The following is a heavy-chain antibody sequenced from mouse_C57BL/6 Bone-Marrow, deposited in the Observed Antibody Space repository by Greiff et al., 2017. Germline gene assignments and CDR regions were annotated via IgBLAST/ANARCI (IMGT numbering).Heavy chain of an antibody. J-gene: IGHJ3*01. CDR2: IDPSDSYT. CDR3: ARRARISGGFAY. CDR1: GYTFTSYW. V-gene: IGHV1-59*01. D-gene: IGHD3-3*01. Sequence: QVQLQQPGAELVRPGTSVKLSCKASGYTFTSYWMHWVKQRPGQGLEWIGVIDPSDSYTNYNQKFKGKATLTVDTSSITAYMQLSSLTSEDSAVYYCARRARISGGFAYWGQGTLVTVSA.